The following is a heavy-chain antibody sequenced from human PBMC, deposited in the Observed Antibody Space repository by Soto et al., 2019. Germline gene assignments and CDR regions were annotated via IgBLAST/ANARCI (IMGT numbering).Heavy chain of an antibody. D-gene: IGHD3-22*01. CDR2: VYYSGRT. Sequence: SETLSLTCTVSGASISSSYWSWIRQSPERGLEWIGYVYYSGRTNYNPSLKSRGTISVDTSKNQFSLKLSSVTAADTAVDYCGSGYSDTSGQSNSFDIWGRGTMVAVSS. V-gene: IGHV4-59*01. J-gene: IGHJ3*02. CDR1: GASISSSY. CDR3: GSGYSDTSGQSNSFDI.